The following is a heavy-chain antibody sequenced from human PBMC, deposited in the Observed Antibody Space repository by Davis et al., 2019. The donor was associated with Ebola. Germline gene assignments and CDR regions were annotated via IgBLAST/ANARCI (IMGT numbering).Heavy chain of an antibody. J-gene: IGHJ4*02. D-gene: IGHD5-24*01. V-gene: IGHV4-39*02. Sequence: SETLSLTCTVSGGSIRSSDYYWGWIRQPPGKGLEWIGSIYYSGSTYYNPSLKSRVTISVDTSKNQVSLKLNSVTAADTAVYYCARDGYNYSYFDYWGQGTLVTVSS. CDR2: IYYSGST. CDR1: GGSIRSSDYY. CDR3: ARDGYNYSYFDY.